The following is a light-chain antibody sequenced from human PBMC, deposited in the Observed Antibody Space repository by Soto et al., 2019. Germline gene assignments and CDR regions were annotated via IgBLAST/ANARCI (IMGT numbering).Light chain of an antibody. CDR2: GAS. Sequence: EIVLTQSPGTLSLSPGERATLSCRASQSISNDYLAWYQQKPGQAPRLLIYGASSRATGIPDRFGGSGSGTEFTLTISRLEPEDFAVYFCQHYVAAPLAFGGGTKVEIK. J-gene: IGKJ4*01. V-gene: IGKV3-20*01. CDR1: QSISNDY. CDR3: QHYVAAPLA.